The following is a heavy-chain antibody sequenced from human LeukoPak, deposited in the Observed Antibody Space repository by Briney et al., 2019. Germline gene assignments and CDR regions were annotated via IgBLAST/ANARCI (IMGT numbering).Heavy chain of an antibody. CDR2: ISAYNVNT. Sequence: ASVKVSCKASGYTFTSYGISWVRQAPGQGLEWMGWISAYNVNTNYAQKLQGRVTMTTDASTSTACMELRSLRSDDTAVYYCARDQVGATGQDYWGQGTLVTVSS. J-gene: IGHJ4*02. CDR1: GYTFTSYG. V-gene: IGHV1-18*01. D-gene: IGHD1-26*01. CDR3: ARDQVGATGQDY.